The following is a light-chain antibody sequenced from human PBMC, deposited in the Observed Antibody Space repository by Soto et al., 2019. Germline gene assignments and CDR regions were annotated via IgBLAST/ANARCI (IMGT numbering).Light chain of an antibody. Sequence: IQMTQSPSTLSASVGDRASITCRASQSISNGLAWYQQKPGKAPKLLIYDAPNLESGVPSRFSGSGSGTEFTLTISSLQPDDFATYYCQEYHGYSWTFGQGTKVDIK. CDR3: QEYHGYSWT. CDR2: DAP. V-gene: IGKV1-5*01. CDR1: QSISNG. J-gene: IGKJ1*01.